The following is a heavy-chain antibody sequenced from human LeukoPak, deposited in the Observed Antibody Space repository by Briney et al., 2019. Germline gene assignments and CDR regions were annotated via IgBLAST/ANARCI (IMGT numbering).Heavy chain of an antibody. J-gene: IGHJ3*02. Sequence: GGSLRLSCAASGFTLSSYSMNWVRQAPGKGLEWVSSVSRSSAYIYYADSVKGRFTISRDNAKNSLYLQVNSLRAEDTAVYYCAKSLRVTFGGVIVRWDAFDIWGQGTMVTVSS. D-gene: IGHD3-16*02. CDR3: AKSLRVTFGGVIVRWDAFDI. CDR2: VSRSSAYI. V-gene: IGHV3-21*01. CDR1: GFTLSSYS.